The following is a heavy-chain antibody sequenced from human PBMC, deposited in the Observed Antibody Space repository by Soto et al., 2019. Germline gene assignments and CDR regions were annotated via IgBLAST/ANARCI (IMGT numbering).Heavy chain of an antibody. D-gene: IGHD1-7*01. CDR3: ERDKITGTTDY. Sequence: NPSETLSLTCAVYGGSFSGYYWSWIRQPPGKGLEWIGEINHSGSTNYNPSLKSRVTISVDTSKNQFSLKLSSVTAADTAVYYCERDKITGTTDYWGQGTLVTVSS. J-gene: IGHJ4*02. V-gene: IGHV4-34*01. CDR1: GGSFSGYY. CDR2: INHSGST.